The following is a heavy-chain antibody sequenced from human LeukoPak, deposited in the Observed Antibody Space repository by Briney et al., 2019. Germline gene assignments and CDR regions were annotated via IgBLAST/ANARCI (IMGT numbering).Heavy chain of an antibody. V-gene: IGHV4-61*02. CDR1: GGSISSGSYY. D-gene: IGHD7-27*01. CDR2: IYTSGST. Sequence: SETLSLTCTVSGGSISSGSYYWSWIRQPAGKGLEWIGRIYTSGSTNYNPSLKSRVTISVDTSKNQFSLQLNSVTPEDTAVYYCARDVNWGSNFQTYFDYWGQGTLVTVSS. J-gene: IGHJ4*02. CDR3: ARDVNWGSNFQTYFDY.